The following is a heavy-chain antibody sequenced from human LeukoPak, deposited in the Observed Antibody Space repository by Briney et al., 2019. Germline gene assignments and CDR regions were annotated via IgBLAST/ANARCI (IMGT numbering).Heavy chain of an antibody. CDR3: ARHIAVAALGFDP. CDR2: IYHSGST. V-gene: IGHV4-38-2*01. CDR1: GYSISSGYY. J-gene: IGHJ5*02. Sequence: SETLSLTCAVSGYSISSGYYGGWIRQPPGKGLEGIGSIYHSGSTYYNPSLKSRVTISVDTSKNQFSLKLSSVTAADTAVYYCARHIAVAALGFDPWGQGTLVTVSS. D-gene: IGHD6-19*01.